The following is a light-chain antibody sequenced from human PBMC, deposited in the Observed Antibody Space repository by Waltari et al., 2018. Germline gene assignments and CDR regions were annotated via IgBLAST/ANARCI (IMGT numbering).Light chain of an antibody. CDR1: NSNIGASHD. CDR2: FNA. J-gene: IGLJ2*01. Sequence: QSVLTQPPSVSGAPGQNVTISCTGSNSNIGASHDVHWYQQFPGTAPKLLICFNATLPSGVPAGFAAPRSGASASLAIAGLQTEDEADYHCQSYDSSLNSVVFGGGTKLTVL. V-gene: IGLV1-40*01. CDR3: QSYDSSLNSVV.